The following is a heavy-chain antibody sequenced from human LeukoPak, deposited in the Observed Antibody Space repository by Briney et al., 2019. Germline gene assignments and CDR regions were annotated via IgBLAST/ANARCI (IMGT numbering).Heavy chain of an antibody. J-gene: IGHJ1*01. CDR2: IYYSGST. CDR3: ARHYYDSSGYYHPGYFQH. CDR1: GGSISSYY. D-gene: IGHD3-22*01. Sequence: SETLSLTCTVSGGSISSYYWSWIRQPPGKGLEWIGYIYYSGSTNYNPSLKRRVTISVDTSKNQFSLKLSSVTAADTAVYYCARHYYDSSGYYHPGYFQHWGQGTLVIVSS. V-gene: IGHV4-59*01.